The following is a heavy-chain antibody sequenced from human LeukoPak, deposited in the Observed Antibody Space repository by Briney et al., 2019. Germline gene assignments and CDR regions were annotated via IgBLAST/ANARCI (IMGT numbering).Heavy chain of an antibody. CDR3: ARPGSVNEFDY. Sequence: GGSLRLSCAASGFTFSSYSMNWVRQAPGKGLEWVSYISSSSSTIYYADSVKGRFTISRDNAKNSLYLQMNSLRAEDTAVYYCARPGSVNEFDYWGQGTLVTVSS. J-gene: IGHJ4*02. CDR2: ISSSSSTI. V-gene: IGHV3-48*01. CDR1: GFTFSSYS. D-gene: IGHD3-10*01.